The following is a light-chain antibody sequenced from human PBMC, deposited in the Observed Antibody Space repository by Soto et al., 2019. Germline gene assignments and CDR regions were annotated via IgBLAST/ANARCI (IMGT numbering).Light chain of an antibody. CDR1: QGISNY. Sequence: DIPMTQSPSSLSASVGDRVTITCRASQGISNYLAWYQQKPGKVPKLLIYAASTLQSGVPSRFSGNGSVTDLTLTISSLQTADVATYYYQNYNSAPPTFGQGIKLEIK. CDR2: AAS. CDR3: QNYNSAPPT. V-gene: IGKV1-27*01. J-gene: IGKJ2*01.